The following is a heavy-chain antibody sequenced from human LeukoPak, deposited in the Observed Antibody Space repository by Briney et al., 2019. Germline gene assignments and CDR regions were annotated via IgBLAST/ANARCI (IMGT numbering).Heavy chain of an antibody. Sequence: SETLSLTCTFSGGSTTSCHWTWIRQPAGKGLEWIGRIYTSGTTDYNPPLKSRVAMSLDTSRNQFSLRLSSVTAADTALYYCAREEYTGTYVIGVWGQGTLVTVSS. CDR2: IYTSGTT. J-gene: IGHJ4*02. CDR1: GGSTTSCH. V-gene: IGHV4-4*07. CDR3: AREEYTGTYVIGV. D-gene: IGHD1-26*01.